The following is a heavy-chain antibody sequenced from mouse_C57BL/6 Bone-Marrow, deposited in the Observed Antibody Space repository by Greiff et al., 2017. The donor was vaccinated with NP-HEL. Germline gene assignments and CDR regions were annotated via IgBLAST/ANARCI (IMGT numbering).Heavy chain of an antibody. V-gene: IGHV1-64*01. CDR1: GYTFTSYW. D-gene: IGHD2-5*01. CDR3: ARHYSNYVYAMDY. CDR2: IHPNSGST. Sequence: QVQLQQPGAELVKPGASVKLSCKASGYTFTSYWMHWVKQRPGQGLEWIGMIHPNSGSTNYNEKFKSKATLTVDKSSSTAYMQLRSLTSEDSAVYYCARHYSNYVYAMDYWGQGTSVTVSS. J-gene: IGHJ4*01.